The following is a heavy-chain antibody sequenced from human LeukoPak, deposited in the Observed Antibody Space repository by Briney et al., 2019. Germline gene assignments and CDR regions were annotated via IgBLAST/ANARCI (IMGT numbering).Heavy chain of an antibody. V-gene: IGHV7-4-1*02. J-gene: IGHJ4*02. Sequence: ASVKVSSKASGYTFTSYTMNWVRQAPGQGLEWMGWINTNTGNPTYAQGFTGRFVFSLDTSVSTAYLQISSLKAEDTAVYYCARGPPRYYGSGSSPYWGQGTLVTVSS. CDR3: ARGPPRYYGSGSSPY. CDR1: GYTFTSYT. CDR2: INTNTGNP. D-gene: IGHD3-10*01.